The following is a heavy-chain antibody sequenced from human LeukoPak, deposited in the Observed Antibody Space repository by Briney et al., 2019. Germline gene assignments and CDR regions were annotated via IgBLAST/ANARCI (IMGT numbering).Heavy chain of an antibody. V-gene: IGHV3-23*01. D-gene: IGHD5-18*01. CDR1: GFTFSSYA. CDR2: ISGSGGST. Sequence: GGSLRLSCAASGFTFSSYAMSWVRQAPGKGLEWVSAISGSGGSTYYADSVKGRFTISRDNSKNTLYLQMNSLRAEDTAVYYCASSPRGYSYGTRQFDYWGQGTLVTVSS. J-gene: IGHJ4*02. CDR3: ASSPRGYSYGTRQFDY.